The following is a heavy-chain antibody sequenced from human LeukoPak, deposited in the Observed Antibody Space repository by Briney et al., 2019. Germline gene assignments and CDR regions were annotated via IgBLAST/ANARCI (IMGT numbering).Heavy chain of an antibody. CDR3: ARDAPGNTALDY. Sequence: GGSLRLSCAASGFTFVSYWMHWVRQAPGKGLVWVSRINGYGSSTDFADSVKGRFTSSRDNAKNTLYLQMNSLRAEDTAVYYCARDAPGNTALDYWGQGTLVTVSS. V-gene: IGHV3-74*01. J-gene: IGHJ4*02. CDR1: GFTFVSYW. CDR2: INGYGSST. D-gene: IGHD5-18*01.